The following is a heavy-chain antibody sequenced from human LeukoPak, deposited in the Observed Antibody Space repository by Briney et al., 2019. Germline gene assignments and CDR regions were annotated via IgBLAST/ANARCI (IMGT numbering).Heavy chain of an antibody. CDR2: INAGNGNT. D-gene: IGHD3-16*01. J-gene: IGHJ6*04. Sequence: ASVKVSCKASGYTFTSYAMHWVRQAPGQRLEWMGWINAGNGNTKYSQKLQGRVTITRDTSASTAYMELSSLRSEDTAVYYCARDPYDYYYYGMDVWGKGTTVTVSS. CDR1: GYTFTSYA. CDR3: ARDPYDYYYYGMDV. V-gene: IGHV1-3*01.